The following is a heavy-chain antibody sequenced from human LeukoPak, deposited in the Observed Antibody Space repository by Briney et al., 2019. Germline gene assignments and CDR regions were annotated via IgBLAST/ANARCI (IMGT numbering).Heavy chain of an antibody. J-gene: IGHJ4*02. CDR2: ISSSGSTI. CDR1: GFTFSDYY. CDR3: ARDLFSYSYGYFNFDY. D-gene: IGHD5-18*01. Sequence: GGYLRLSCAASGFTFSDYYMSWIRQAPGKGLEWVSYISSSGSTIYYADSVKGRFTISRDNAKNSLYLQMNSLRAEDTAVYYCARDLFSYSYGYFNFDYWGQGTLVTVSS. V-gene: IGHV3-11*01.